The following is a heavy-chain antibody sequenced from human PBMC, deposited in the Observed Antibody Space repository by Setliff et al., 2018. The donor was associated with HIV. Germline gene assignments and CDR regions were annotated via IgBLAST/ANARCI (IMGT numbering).Heavy chain of an antibody. CDR2: IYYSGST. CDR1: GGSINNRNYY. V-gene: IGHV4-39*01. J-gene: IGHJ5*02. CDR3: ARSYCGADCSLVADTNWFDP. D-gene: IGHD2-21*01. Sequence: SETLSLTCNVSGGSINNRNYYWGWIRQPPGKGLEWIGSIYYSGSTYYNPSLKSRVTISVDTSKDQFSLRLSSVTAADSAMYYCARSYCGADCSLVADTNWFDPWGQGTLVTVSS.